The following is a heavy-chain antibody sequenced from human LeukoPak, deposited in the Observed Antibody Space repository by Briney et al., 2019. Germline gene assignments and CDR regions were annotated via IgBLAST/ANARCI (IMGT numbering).Heavy chain of an antibody. Sequence: GRSLRLSCAASGFTFSSYGMHWVRQAPGKGLEWVAVISYDGSNKYYADSVKGRFTISRDNSKNTLYLQMNSLRAEDTAVYYCAKDLKYSSGWYWGFDCWGQGTLVTVSS. V-gene: IGHV3-30*18. CDR1: GFTFSSYG. J-gene: IGHJ4*02. CDR3: AKDLKYSSGWYWGFDC. CDR2: ISYDGSNK. D-gene: IGHD6-19*01.